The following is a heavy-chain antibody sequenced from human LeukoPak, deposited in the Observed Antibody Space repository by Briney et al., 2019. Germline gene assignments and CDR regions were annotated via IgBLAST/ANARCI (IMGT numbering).Heavy chain of an antibody. J-gene: IGHJ4*02. D-gene: IGHD5-18*01. Sequence: GESLKISCKDSGYSFTSYWIGGVRQIPGKGRNWMEIIYPVDSDTRYSPSFQGQVPISADKSISTAYLQWSSLRASDTAMYYCARHGDVDTIDYWGQGSLVTVSS. CDR1: GYSFTSYW. CDR2: IYPVDSDT. CDR3: ARHGDVDTIDY. V-gene: IGHV5-51*01.